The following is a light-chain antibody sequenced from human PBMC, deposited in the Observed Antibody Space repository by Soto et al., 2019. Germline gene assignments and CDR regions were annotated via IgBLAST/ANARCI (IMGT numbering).Light chain of an antibody. CDR2: GAS. J-gene: IGKJ3*01. Sequence: EIVLTQSPGTLSLSPGERATLSCRASQSVWSSYLAWYQQKPRQTPRLLIYGASSRASGIPDRFSGSGSGTDFTLTISRLEPEDFAVYYCLQYCSSPFTFGPGTKVDVK. CDR1: QSVWSSY. CDR3: LQYCSSPFT. V-gene: IGKV3-20*01.